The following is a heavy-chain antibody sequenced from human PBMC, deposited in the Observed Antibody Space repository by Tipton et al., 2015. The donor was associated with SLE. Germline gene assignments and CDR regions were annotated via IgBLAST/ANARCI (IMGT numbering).Heavy chain of an antibody. D-gene: IGHD6-6*01. Sequence: TLSLTCTVSGGSVSSGSYYWSWIRQPPGKGLEWIGYIYYSGSTNYNPSLKSRVTISVDTSKNQFSLKLSSVTAADTAVYYCARDSYSSSRNIDYWGQGTLVTVSS. J-gene: IGHJ4*02. CDR1: GGSVSSGSYY. V-gene: IGHV4-61*01. CDR3: ARDSYSSSRNIDY. CDR2: IYYSGST.